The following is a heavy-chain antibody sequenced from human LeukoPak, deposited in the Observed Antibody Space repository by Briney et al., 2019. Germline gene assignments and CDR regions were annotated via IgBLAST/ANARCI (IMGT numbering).Heavy chain of an antibody. CDR3: AEDQEWGLPQFPYS. CDR1: GFTFSSSA. J-gene: IGHJ5*01. D-gene: IGHD3-22*01. Sequence: GGSLRLSCAASGFTFSSSAMSWVRQVPGKGLEWVSGISASGGSTYYADSVRGRFTISRANSKNTLYVQMNSLRDEDTAVYYCAEDQEWGLPQFPYSRGQGTLVTVSS. CDR2: ISASGGST. V-gene: IGHV3-23*01.